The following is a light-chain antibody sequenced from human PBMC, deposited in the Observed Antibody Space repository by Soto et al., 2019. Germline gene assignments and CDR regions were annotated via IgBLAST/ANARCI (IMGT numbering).Light chain of an antibody. Sequence: EIVLTQSPGTLSLSPGERATLSCRASQSVSSSYLAWYQQKPGQAPRLLIYGASSRASGIPARFSGSGSGTEFTLTISSLEPDDFAVYYCQQYNSYPTFGQGTKVDIK. V-gene: IGKV3-20*01. J-gene: IGKJ1*01. CDR2: GAS. CDR1: QSVSSSY. CDR3: QQYNSYPT.